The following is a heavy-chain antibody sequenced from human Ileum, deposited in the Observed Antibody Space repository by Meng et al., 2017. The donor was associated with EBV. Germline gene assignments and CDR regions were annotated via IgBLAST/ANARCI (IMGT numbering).Heavy chain of an antibody. CDR3: AKGRAGNWFDP. Sequence: VQLVGSGGGLGQPGGSLRLSCAASGFIFNNYAMSWVRQTPGKGLEWVSAISCGADSTYYVHSVEGRFTISRDNSKNTLYLQMNSLRAEDSAVYYCAKGRAGNWFDPWGQGTLVTVSS. CDR1: GFIFNNYA. J-gene: IGHJ5*02. V-gene: IGHV3-23*04. CDR2: ISCGADST.